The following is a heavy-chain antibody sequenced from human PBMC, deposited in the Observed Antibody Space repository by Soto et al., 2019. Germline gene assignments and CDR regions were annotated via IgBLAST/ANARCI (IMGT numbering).Heavy chain of an antibody. CDR2: ISSNGGST. V-gene: IGHV3-64*01. CDR3: ARPWLDSYYFAY. J-gene: IGHJ4*02. D-gene: IGHD6-19*01. CDR1: GFTFTSYA. Sequence: EVQLVESGGGLVQPGGSLRLSCAASGFTFTSYAMHWVRQAPGKGLEYVSAISSNGGSTYYANSVKGRFTISRDNSKNTLYLQMGSLRAEDMAVYYCARPWLDSYYFAYWGQGTLVTVSS.